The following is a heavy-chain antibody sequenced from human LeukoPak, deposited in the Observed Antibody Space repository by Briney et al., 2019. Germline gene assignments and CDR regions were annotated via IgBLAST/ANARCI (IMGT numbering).Heavy chain of an antibody. V-gene: IGHV3-33*08. CDR1: GFTVSSNY. CDR3: ARDRGTTSSAGYYFDL. CDR2: IWYDGSNK. Sequence: GGSLRLSCAASGFTVSSNYMSWVRQAPGKGLEWVAIIWYDGSNKYYADSVKGRFTVSRDNSKNTLYLQMNSLRAEDTAVYYCARDRGTTSSAGYYFDLWGQGTLVTVSS. J-gene: IGHJ4*02. D-gene: IGHD6-6*01.